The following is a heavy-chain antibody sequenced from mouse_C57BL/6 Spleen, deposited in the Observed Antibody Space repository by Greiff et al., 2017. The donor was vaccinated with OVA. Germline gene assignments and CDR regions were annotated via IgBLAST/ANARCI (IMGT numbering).Heavy chain of an antibody. Sequence: QVQLQQPGAELVKPGASVKLSCTASGYTFTSYWMQWVKQRPGQGLEWIGEIDPSDSYTNYNQKFKGKATLTIDTSSSTAYMQRMSLTSEDSAVDYCARGRQCMAYWGQGTLVTVAA. J-gene: IGHJ3*01. CDR3: ARGRQCMAY. V-gene: IGHV1-50*01. D-gene: IGHD6-1*01. CDR1: GYTFTSYW. CDR2: IDPSDSYT.